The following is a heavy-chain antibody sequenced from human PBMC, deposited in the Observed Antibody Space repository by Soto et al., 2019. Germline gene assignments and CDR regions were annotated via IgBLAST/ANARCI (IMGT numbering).Heavy chain of an antibody. CDR2: IDPSDSYT. CDR1: GYSFTSYW. V-gene: IGHV5-10-1*01. J-gene: IGHJ6*02. Sequence: GESLKISCKGSGYSFTSYWISWVRQMPGKGLEWMGRIDPSDSYTNYSPSFQGHVTISADKSISTAYLQWSSLKASDTAMYYCARHGGVDIVATITGYYYGMDVLGQGTTVTVSS. D-gene: IGHD5-12*01. CDR3: ARHGGVDIVATITGYYYGMDV.